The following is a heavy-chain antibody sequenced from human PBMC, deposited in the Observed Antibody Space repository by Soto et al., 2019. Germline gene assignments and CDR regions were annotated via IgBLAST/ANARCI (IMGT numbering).Heavy chain of an antibody. J-gene: IGHJ4*02. Sequence: QVQLVQSGAEVKKPGASVRVSCKGSGYSFTSFDVHWVRQAPGQGLEWMGWMTPNSGDTVYAQNFQGRVTMTSDTSTRTAYMELSSLKSEDTPVYYCTGVSVNVNLRFTFDSWGQGTLISVSS. CDR2: MTPNSGDT. V-gene: IGHV1-8*01. D-gene: IGHD4-17*01. CDR3: TGVSVNVNLRFTFDS. CDR1: GYSFTSFD.